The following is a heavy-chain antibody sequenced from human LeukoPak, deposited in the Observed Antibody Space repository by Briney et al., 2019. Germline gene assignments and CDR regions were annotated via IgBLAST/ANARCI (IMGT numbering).Heavy chain of an antibody. CDR2: IYTTGMT. Sequence: SETLSLTCTVSTASINSYYWGWVRQPAWRGLEWIGRIYTTGMTQYDPSLQSRVTMSVDTSQKQFSLNLRSVTAADTAIYFCVRHGYTASHFFLDYWSQGVLVTVSS. CDR3: VRHGYTASHFFLDY. D-gene: IGHD5-18*01. V-gene: IGHV4-4*07. J-gene: IGHJ4*02. CDR1: TASINSYY.